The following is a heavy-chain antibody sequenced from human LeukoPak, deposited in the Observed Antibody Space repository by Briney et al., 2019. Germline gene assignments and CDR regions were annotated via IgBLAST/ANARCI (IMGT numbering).Heavy chain of an antibody. CDR1: GYTFTSYD. CDR2: MNPNSGNT. J-gene: IGHJ5*02. CDR3: ARGRGVTMVRGVIITFGWFDP. V-gene: IGHV1-8*01. Sequence: ASVKVSCKASGYTFTSYDINWVRQATGQGLEWMGWMNPNSGNTGYAQKFQGRVTMTRNTSISTAYMELSSLRSEDTAVYYCARGRGVTMVRGVIITFGWFDPWGQGTLVTVSS. D-gene: IGHD3-10*01.